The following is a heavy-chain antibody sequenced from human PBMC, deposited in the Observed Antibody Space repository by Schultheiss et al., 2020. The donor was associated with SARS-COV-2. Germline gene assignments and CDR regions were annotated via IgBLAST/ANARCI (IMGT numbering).Heavy chain of an antibody. CDR1: GGSISSGGYY. CDR3: ARHVEANYYDSSGYYYVFGELDY. V-gene: IGHV4-31*03. CDR2: IYYSGST. Sequence: SQTLSLTCTVSGGSISSGGYYWSWIRQHPGKGLEWIGYIYYSGSTYYNPSLKSRVTISVDTSKNQFSLKLSSVTAADTAVYYCARHVEANYYDSSGYYYVFGELDYWGQGTLVTVSS. J-gene: IGHJ4*02. D-gene: IGHD3-22*01.